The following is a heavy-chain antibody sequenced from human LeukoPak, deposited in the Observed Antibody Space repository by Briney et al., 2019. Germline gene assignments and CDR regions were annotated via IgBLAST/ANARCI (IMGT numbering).Heavy chain of an antibody. Sequence: PGGSLRLSWAASGFTFSNYAMSWVRQAPGKGLEWVSTISGGGIATYYADSAKGRFTISRDNSKNTMFLQMNSLRADDTAVYYCPRQSYASGWNPFDYWGQGILVTVSS. CDR1: GFTFSNYA. CDR3: PRQSYASGWNPFDY. D-gene: IGHD6-19*01. V-gene: IGHV3-23*01. CDR2: ISGGGIAT. J-gene: IGHJ4*02.